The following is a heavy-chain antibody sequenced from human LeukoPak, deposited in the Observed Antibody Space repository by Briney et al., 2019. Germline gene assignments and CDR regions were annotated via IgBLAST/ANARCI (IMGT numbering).Heavy chain of an antibody. D-gene: IGHD1-26*01. Sequence: ASVKVSCKASGYTFTSYGISWVRQAPGQGLEWMGWISAYNGNTNYAQKLQGRVTMTTDTSTSTAYMELRSLRSDDTAVYYCARYADILGATDFDCWGQGTLVTVSS. J-gene: IGHJ4*02. CDR2: ISAYNGNT. V-gene: IGHV1-18*01. CDR3: ARYADILGATDFDC. CDR1: GYTFTSYG.